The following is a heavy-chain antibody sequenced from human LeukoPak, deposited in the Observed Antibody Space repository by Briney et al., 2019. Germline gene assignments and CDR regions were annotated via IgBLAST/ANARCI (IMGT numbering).Heavy chain of an antibody. V-gene: IGHV3-30*18. CDR1: GFTFNDYG. J-gene: IGHJ4*02. Sequence: GGSLRLSCAASGFTFNDYGMHWVRQAPGKGLEWVAVLSHDGSNKYSADSVKGRFTISRDNSKNTLYLQMDSLRAEDTAVYYCAKDSKRGRYYFDYWGQGTLVTVSS. CDR3: AKDSKRGRYYFDY. CDR2: LSHDGSNK.